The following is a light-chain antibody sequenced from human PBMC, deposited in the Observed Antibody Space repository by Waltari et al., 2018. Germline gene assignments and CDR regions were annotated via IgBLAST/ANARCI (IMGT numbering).Light chain of an antibody. CDR1: SSNIGSNP. Sequence: QSVLPQPPSASGTPGQRVTISFSGSSSNIGSNPGTWYQPLAGTAPKPPQSSNTQRPPGVPDRFSGSKSGTTASLAISGLQSEDEAAYYCAAWDDSLDGWVFGGGTKLTVL. V-gene: IGLV1-44*01. CDR2: SNT. CDR3: AAWDDSLDGWV. J-gene: IGLJ3*02.